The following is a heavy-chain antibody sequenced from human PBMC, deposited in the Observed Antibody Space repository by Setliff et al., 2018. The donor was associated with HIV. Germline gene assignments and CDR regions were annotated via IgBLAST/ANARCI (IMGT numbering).Heavy chain of an antibody. CDR1: GGSISSSSYY. CDR2: IYYSGTT. Sequence: PSETLSLTCTVSGGSISSSSYYWGWIRQPPGKGLEWIGSIYYSGTTYYNPSLKSRVTISVGRSKNQFSLKLGSVTTAETAVYYCARHAYSSSWYSKGDYFDAWGQGALVTVSS. V-gene: IGHV4-39*01. J-gene: IGHJ5*02. D-gene: IGHD6-13*01. CDR3: ARHAYSSSWYSKGDYFDA.